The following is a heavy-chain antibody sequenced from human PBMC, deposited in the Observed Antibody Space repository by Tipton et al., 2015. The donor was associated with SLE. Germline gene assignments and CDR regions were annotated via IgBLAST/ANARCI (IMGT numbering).Heavy chain of an antibody. Sequence: SLRLSCAASGFTFDDYTMHWLRQAPGKGLEWVSLISWDGDTTNYADSVKGRFTISRDNSENSLYLQMNSLRTEDTALYYCAKADCFTTTCSHWYFDPCGRGPLVTVSS. CDR3: AKADCFTTTCSHWYFDP. CDR2: ISWDGDTT. V-gene: IGHV3-43*01. D-gene: IGHD2-2*01. J-gene: IGHJ2*01. CDR1: GFTFDDYT.